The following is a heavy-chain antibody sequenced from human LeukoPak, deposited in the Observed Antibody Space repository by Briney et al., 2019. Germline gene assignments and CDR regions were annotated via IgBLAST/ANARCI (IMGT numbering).Heavy chain of an antibody. J-gene: IGHJ4*02. D-gene: IGHD3-3*01. CDR2: IYHSGST. V-gene: IGHV4-39*01. Sequence: SETLSLTCTVSGGSISSSGHYWGWIRQPPGEGLEWVGSIYHSGSTYYNPSLKSRVTISVDTSKNQFSLKLSSVTAADTAVYYCARHQGLAWSGYYMGYWGQGSLVTVSS. CDR3: ARHQGLAWSGYYMGY. CDR1: GGSISSSGHY.